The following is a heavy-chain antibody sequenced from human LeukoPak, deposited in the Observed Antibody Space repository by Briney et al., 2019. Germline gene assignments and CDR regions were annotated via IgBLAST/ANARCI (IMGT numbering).Heavy chain of an antibody. CDR3: TTYDSSGYFLEY. V-gene: IGHV4-59*03. CDR1: GGSMSAYY. Sequence: PSETLSLTCTISGGSMSAYYWSWIRQSPGKGLEWIGYSCYTGSTSYNPSLRSRVTLSVDTSKNQFSLRLTSVTAADTAVYYCTTYDSSGYFLEYWGQGILVTVSS. J-gene: IGHJ4*02. D-gene: IGHD3-22*01. CDR2: SCYTGST.